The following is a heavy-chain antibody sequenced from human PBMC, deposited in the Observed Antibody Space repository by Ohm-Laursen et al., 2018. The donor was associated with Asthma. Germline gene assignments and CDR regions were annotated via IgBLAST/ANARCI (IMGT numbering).Heavy chain of an antibody. CDR2: ISYDGSNK. D-gene: IGHD3-22*01. CDR1: GFTFRSYA. J-gene: IGHJ3*02. V-gene: IGHV3-30-3*01. CDR3: ARDDLYYYDNAFDI. Sequence: SLRLSCTASGFTFRSYAMHWVRQAPGKGLEWVAVISYDGSNKYYADSVKGRFTISRDNSKNTLYLQMNSLRAEDTAVYYCARDDLYYYDNAFDIWGQGTMVTVSS.